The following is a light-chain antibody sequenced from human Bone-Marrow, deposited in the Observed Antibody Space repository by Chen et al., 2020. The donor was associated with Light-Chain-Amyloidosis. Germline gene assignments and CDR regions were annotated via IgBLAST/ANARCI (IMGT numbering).Light chain of an antibody. CDR2: RDT. V-gene: IGLV3-25*03. CDR1: DLPTKY. J-gene: IGLJ2*01. Sequence: SYELPQPPSVTVSPVHTARITCSGDDLPTKYAYWYQQKPGQAPVLVIHRDTERPSGISERGSGSSSGTTATLTISGVQAEDEADYHCQSADSSGTYEVIFGGGTKLTVL. CDR3: QSADSSGTYEVI.